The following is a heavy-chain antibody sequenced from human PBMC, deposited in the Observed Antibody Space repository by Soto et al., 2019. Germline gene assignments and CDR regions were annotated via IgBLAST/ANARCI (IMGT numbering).Heavy chain of an antibody. D-gene: IGHD3-22*01. CDR2: IKQDGSEK. V-gene: IGHV3-7*03. J-gene: IGHJ6*02. CDR1: GFTFSSYW. CDR3: ARHYYDSSGYFENGMDV. Sequence: PGGSLRLSCAASGFTFSSYWMNWVRQAPGKGLEWVANIKQDGSEKYYVDSVKGRFTISRDNAKKSLYLQMNSLKASDTAMYYCARHYYDSSGYFENGMDVWGQGTTVTVSS.